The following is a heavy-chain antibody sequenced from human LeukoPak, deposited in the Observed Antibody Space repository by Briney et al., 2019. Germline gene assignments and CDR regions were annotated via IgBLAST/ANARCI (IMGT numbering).Heavy chain of an antibody. D-gene: IGHD6-13*01. V-gene: IGHV3-64*01. J-gene: IGHJ2*01. CDR3: AREGIAAVVTGYFDL. CDR2: ISSNGGST. CDR1: GFTFSSYA. Sequence: GGSLRLSCAASGFTFSSYAMHWVRQAPGKGLEYVSAISSNGGSTYYANSVKGRFTISRDNSKNTLYLQMGSLRAEDMAVYYCAREGIAAVVTGYFDLWGRGTPVTVSS.